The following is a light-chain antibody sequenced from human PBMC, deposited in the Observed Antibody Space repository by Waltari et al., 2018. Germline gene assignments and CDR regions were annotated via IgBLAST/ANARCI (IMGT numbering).Light chain of an antibody. CDR1: QTIRTTY. V-gene: IGKV3-20*01. CDR2: GTF. J-gene: IGKJ4*01. CDR3: QQYDISPLT. Sequence: EMVLTQSPGTLYLSPGEGATLPCRTSQTIRTTYLAWYQQKPGQAPTLLIYGTFSRATGIPDRFTGSGSGTDFSLTISSLEAEDFATYYCQQYDISPLTFGGGTKVEIK.